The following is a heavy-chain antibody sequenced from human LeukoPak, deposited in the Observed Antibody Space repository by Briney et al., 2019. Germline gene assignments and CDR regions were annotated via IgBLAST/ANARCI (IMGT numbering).Heavy chain of an antibody. CDR2: IYSGGST. J-gene: IGHJ4*02. CDR3: AREDGSNGSEY. D-gene: IGHD6-25*01. CDR1: GFPVSSNY. V-gene: IGHV3-53*01. Sequence: GGSLRLSCAASGFPVSSNYMSWVRQAPGKGLEWVSVIYSGGSTYYADSVKGRFTISRDNSKNTLYLQMNSLRAEDTAVYYCAREDGSNGSEYWGQGTLGTVSS.